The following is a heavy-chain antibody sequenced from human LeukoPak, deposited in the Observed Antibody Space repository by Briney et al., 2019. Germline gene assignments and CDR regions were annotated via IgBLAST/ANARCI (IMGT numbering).Heavy chain of an antibody. Sequence: GGSLRLSCAASGFTFSTYGMSWVRQAPGKGLEWVAVISYDGSNKYYAGSVKGRFTISRDNSKNTLYLQMNSLRAEDTAVYYCAKEKYGGYGEIGYWGQGTLVTVSS. D-gene: IGHD5-12*01. CDR3: AKEKYGGYGEIGY. CDR1: GFTFSTYG. J-gene: IGHJ4*02. V-gene: IGHV3-30*18. CDR2: ISYDGSNK.